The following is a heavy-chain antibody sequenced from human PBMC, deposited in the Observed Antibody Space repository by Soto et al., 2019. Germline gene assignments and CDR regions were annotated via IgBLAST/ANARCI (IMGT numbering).Heavy chain of an antibody. V-gene: IGHV2-5*02. CDR1: GFSLSTSGVG. Sequence: QITLKESGPTLVKPTQTLTLTCTFSGFSLSTSGVGVGWIRQPPGKALEWLALIYWDDDKRYSPSLKTRLSITKDTSKKQVVVTMTNMDPVDTATYYCARQVRYCSGNGCPNLFDPWGHGTLVTVSS. CDR3: ARQVRYCSGNGCPNLFDP. J-gene: IGHJ5*02. CDR2: IYWDDDK. D-gene: IGHD2-15*01.